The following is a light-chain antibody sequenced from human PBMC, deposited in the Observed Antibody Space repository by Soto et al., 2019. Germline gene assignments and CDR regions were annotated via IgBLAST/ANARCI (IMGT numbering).Light chain of an antibody. CDR1: QGISSY. V-gene: IGKV1-8*01. J-gene: IGKJ5*01. Sequence: IRMTQSPSSLSASTGDRVTITSRASQGISSYLAWYQQKPGKAPKLLIYAASTLQSGVPSRFSGSGSETEFTLTISRLQPDDFATYFCHSRAFGQGTRLEIK. CDR2: AAS. CDR3: HSRA.